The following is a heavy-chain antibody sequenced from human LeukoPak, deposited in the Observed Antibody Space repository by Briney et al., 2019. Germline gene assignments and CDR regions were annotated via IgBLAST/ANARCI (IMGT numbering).Heavy chain of an antibody. CDR2: ISSSSSYI. Sequence: GGSLRLSCAASGFTFGSYSMNWVRQAPGKGLEWVSSISSSSSYIYYADSVKGRFTISRDNAKNSLYLQMNSLRAEDTAVYYCARDRSYCSGGSCYPPHYGMDVWGKGTTVTVSS. D-gene: IGHD2-15*01. J-gene: IGHJ6*04. CDR1: GFTFGSYS. CDR3: ARDRSYCSGGSCYPPHYGMDV. V-gene: IGHV3-21*01.